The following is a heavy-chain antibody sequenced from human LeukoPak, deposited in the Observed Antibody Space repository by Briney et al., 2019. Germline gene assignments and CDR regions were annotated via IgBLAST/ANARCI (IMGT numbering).Heavy chain of an antibody. CDR1: GFNISDYS. V-gene: IGHV3-11*01. D-gene: IGHD1-26*01. CDR2: ISGSGGVI. CDR3: AREGRVGATRGWFDP. Sequence: GGSLRLSCAASGFNISDYSMSWIRQAPGKGLDWVSYISGSGGVIYYADSVKGRFSISRDNAKNSLFLQMNSLRADDTAVYYCAREGRVGATRGWFDPWGQGTLVTVSS. J-gene: IGHJ5*02.